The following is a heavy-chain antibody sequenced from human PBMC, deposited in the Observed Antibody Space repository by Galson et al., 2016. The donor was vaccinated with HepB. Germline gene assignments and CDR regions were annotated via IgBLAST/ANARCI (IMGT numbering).Heavy chain of an antibody. D-gene: IGHD3-10*01. CDR3: AGVNAMIRDIGTFDL. Sequence: SLRLSCAASGFSFSDHYMDWVRQAPGKGLEWVGRIRKRANSYTTEYGASVKGRFSVSGDDSKNALYLKMNSLKSEDTAVYHCAGVNAMIRDIGTFDLWGHGTLVTVSS. V-gene: IGHV3-72*01. J-gene: IGHJ3*01. CDR2: IRKRANSYTT. CDR1: GFSFSDHY.